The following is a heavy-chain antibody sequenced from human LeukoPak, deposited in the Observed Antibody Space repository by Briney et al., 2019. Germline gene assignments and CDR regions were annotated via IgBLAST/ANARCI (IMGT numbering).Heavy chain of an antibody. CDR3: ARRGDV. V-gene: IGHV4-61*02. CDR2: IYTSGNT. Sequence: PSEILSLTCTVSGGSISSGNYYWNWIRQPAGKGLEWIGRIYTSGNTDYSPSLKSRVTISVDTSKNQFSLKLTSVTAADTAVYFCARRGDVWGKGTTVTVSS. CDR1: GGSISSGNYY. J-gene: IGHJ6*03.